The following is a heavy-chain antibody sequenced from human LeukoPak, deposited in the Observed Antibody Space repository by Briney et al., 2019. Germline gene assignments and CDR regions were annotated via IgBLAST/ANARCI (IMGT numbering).Heavy chain of an antibody. D-gene: IGHD6-19*01. Sequence: ASVKVSCKASGYTFTSYYMHWVRQAPGQGLEWMGIINPSGGSTSYAQKFQGGVTMTRDMSTSTVYMELSSLRSEDTAVYYCARGDSSGWYRYWGQGTLVTVSS. CDR1: GYTFTSYY. J-gene: IGHJ4*02. CDR3: ARGDSSGWYRY. V-gene: IGHV1-46*01. CDR2: INPSGGST.